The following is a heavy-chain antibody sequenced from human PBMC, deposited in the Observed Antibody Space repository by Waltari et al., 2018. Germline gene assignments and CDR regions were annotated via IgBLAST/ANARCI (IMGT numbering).Heavy chain of an antibody. CDR2: RWYDIINT. J-gene: IGHJ6*03. Sequence: QLQLMEYGGGVVQRGRALRLSCAASGFSFSCYALHWVRQASGQGREWVAGRWYDIINTYYADSMKGRFTISSDNSTNTMWLKMNSLRTEDTAMYYCAKDGRSCWNDQHFCYIDVWGKGTTVTVSS. CDR1: GFSFSCYA. V-gene: IGHV3-30*18. D-gene: IGHD1-1*01. CDR3: AKDGRSCWNDQHFCYIDV.